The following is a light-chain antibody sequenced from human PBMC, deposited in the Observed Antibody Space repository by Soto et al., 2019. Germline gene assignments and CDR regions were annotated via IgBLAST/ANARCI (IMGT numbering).Light chain of an antibody. J-gene: IGLJ2*01. CDR1: SGSIASNY. Sequence: NFMLTQPHSVSESPGKTVTISCTRSSGSIASNYVQWYQQRPGSAPTTVIYEDNQRPSGVPDRFSGSIDSSSNSASLPISGLKTEDEADYYCQSYDNANQVFRGGTQLTVL. V-gene: IGLV6-57*03. CDR3: QSYDNANQV. CDR2: EDN.